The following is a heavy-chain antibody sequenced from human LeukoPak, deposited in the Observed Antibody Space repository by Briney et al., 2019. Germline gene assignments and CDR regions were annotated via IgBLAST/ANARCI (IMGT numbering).Heavy chain of an antibody. J-gene: IGHJ4*02. V-gene: IGHV4-34*01. CDR2: INHSGST. Sequence: PSETLSLTCAVYGGSFSGYYWSWIRQPPGKGLEWIGEINHSGSTNYNPSLKSRVTISVDTSKNQFSLKLSSVTAADTAVYYCARVGARGVIRRPFDYWGQGTLVTVSS. CDR1: GGSFSGYY. CDR3: ARVGARGVIRRPFDY. D-gene: IGHD3-10*01.